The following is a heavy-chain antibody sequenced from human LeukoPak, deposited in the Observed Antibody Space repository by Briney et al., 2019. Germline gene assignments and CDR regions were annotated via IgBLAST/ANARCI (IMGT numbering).Heavy chain of an antibody. CDR2: IHDSGST. CDR3: ASLYFYGSGSFPNY. Sequence: SETLSLTCAVSGGSISTRYYYCGWIRQPPGKGLEWIGTIHDSGSTYYRPYLKSQVTISVDTSNNQFSLKLSSVTAGDTAVYYCASLYFYGSGSFPNYWGQGILVTVST. D-gene: IGHD3-10*01. CDR1: GGSISTRYYY. J-gene: IGHJ4*02. V-gene: IGHV4-39*01.